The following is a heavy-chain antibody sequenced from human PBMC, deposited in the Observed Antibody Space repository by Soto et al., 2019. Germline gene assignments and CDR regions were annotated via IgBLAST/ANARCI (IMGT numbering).Heavy chain of an antibody. CDR3: ARARIVVVPATFDY. J-gene: IGHJ4*02. CDR2: IKQDGSEK. V-gene: IGHV3-7*01. Sequence: VQLVESGGGLVQPGGSLRLSCAASGFTFSNHWMSWVRQAPGKGLEWVANIKQDGSEKYYVDSVKGRFTISRDNAKNSLYLQMSSLRAEDTAVYYCARARIVVVPATFDYWGQGTLVTVSS. D-gene: IGHD2-2*01. CDR1: GFTFSNHW.